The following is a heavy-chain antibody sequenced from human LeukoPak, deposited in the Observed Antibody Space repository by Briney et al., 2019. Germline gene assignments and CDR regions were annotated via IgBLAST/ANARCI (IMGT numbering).Heavy chain of an antibody. D-gene: IGHD1-1*01. V-gene: IGHV1-18*01. CDR3: TRVRNSNNWWGAFDI. Sequence: ASVNVSCKAFGYTFDTSSISWVRQAPGQRLEWMGWISPNNGNTHYAQGVQGRVTMTTDTSRTTVYMELRSLRSDDTAVYYCTRVRNSNNWWGAFDIWGQGTMITVSS. CDR1: GYTFDTSS. CDR2: ISPNNGNT. J-gene: IGHJ3*02.